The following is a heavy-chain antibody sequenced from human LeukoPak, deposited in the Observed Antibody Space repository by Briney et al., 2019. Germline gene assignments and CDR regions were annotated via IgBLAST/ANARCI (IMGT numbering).Heavy chain of an antibody. Sequence: TGGSLRLSCAASGFTFSSYGMHWVRQAPGKGLDWVAFIRYDGHNKYYADSVKGRFTISRDNSKNTLYLQINSLRAEDTAVYYCARDGKRTSDAFDIWGQGTMVTVSS. J-gene: IGHJ3*02. CDR3: ARDGKRTSDAFDI. CDR1: GFTFSSYG. CDR2: IRYDGHNK. V-gene: IGHV3-30*02. D-gene: IGHD1-26*01.